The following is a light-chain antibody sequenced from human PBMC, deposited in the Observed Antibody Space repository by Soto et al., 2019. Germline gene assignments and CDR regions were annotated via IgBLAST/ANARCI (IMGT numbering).Light chain of an antibody. CDR2: GAS. J-gene: IGKJ1*01. CDR3: QQYGSSPPT. Sequence: EIVLTQSPGTLSLSPGERATLSCRVSQSVSSSYLAWYQQKPGQAPRLLIYGASSRATGIPDRFSGSGSGTDLTLTNSRLEPEDFAVYYCQQYGSSPPTFGQGTKVEIK. V-gene: IGKV3-20*01. CDR1: QSVSSSY.